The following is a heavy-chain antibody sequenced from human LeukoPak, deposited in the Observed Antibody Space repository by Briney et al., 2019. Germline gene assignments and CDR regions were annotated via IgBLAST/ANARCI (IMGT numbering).Heavy chain of an antibody. J-gene: IGHJ4*02. D-gene: IGHD3-9*01. V-gene: IGHV3-21*01. CDR3: ARGHYDILTRIDY. CDR1: GFTFNNYS. CDR2: ISYSSSYK. Sequence: GGSLRLSCAASGFTFNNYSMNWVRQAPGKGLEWVSSISYSSSYKYYGDSVKGRFTISRDNAKNSLYLQMNSLRVEDTAVYYCARGHYDILTRIDYWGQGTLVTVSS.